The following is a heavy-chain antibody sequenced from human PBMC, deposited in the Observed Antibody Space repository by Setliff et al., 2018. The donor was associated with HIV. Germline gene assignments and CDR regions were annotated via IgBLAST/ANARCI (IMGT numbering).Heavy chain of an antibody. D-gene: IGHD2-2*01. CDR1: GFSITSGYY. V-gene: IGHV4-38-2*01. J-gene: IGHJ6*03. Sequence: SETLSLTCDVSGFSITSGYYWGWIRQPPGKGLNWIANIYHNGNTNYSPSLKSRVTISVDTSKNQFSLKLSSVTAADTAVYYCARVDCSGTSCYRDSYYYMDVRGKGTTVTVSS. CDR3: ARVDCSGTSCYRDSYYYMDV. CDR2: IYHNGNT.